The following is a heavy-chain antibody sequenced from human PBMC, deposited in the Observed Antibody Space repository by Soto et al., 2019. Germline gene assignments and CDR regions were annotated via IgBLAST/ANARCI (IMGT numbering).Heavy chain of an antibody. Sequence: GESLKISCTRSGYSFTSYWISWVRQMPGKGLERMGRIDPSDSYTHYSPYFQGHVTISADKPISTASLQWSILNASDTPMNYYALLYCSGGSCHRPRVDYYGLDVWAQGTTVT. CDR3: ALLYCSGGSCHRPRVDYYGLDV. D-gene: IGHD2-15*01. CDR1: GYSFTSYW. J-gene: IGHJ6*02. CDR2: IDPSDSYT. V-gene: IGHV5-10-1*01.